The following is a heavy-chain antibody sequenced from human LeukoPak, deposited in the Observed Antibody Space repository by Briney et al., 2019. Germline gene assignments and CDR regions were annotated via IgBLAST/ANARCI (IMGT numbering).Heavy chain of an antibody. CDR3: VRQFAS. Sequence: QPGGSLGLSCAASGFTFSDHIMNWVRRLPGKRLEWVAYVSGSGSTVYYADSVKGRFTISRDNGKSSLYLQMNSLRVEDTALYYCVRQFASWGQGTLVTVSS. J-gene: IGHJ4*02. CDR2: VSGSGSTV. CDR1: GFTFSDHI. V-gene: IGHV3-48*01.